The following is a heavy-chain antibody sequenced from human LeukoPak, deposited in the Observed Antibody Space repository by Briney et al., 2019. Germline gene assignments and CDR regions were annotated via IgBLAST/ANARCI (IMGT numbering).Heavy chain of an antibody. CDR1: GGSISSYY. CDR2: GSYSGST. J-gene: IGHJ4*02. D-gene: IGHD1-26*01. Sequence: PSETLSLTCTVSGGSISSYYWNWIRQPPGKGLEWIGYGSYSGSTDDNPSLKIRVTISVDTPKNQFSLKLSSVTAADTAVYYCARAYGSYSFDYWGQGTLVTVSS. CDR3: ARAYGSYSFDY. V-gene: IGHV4-59*01.